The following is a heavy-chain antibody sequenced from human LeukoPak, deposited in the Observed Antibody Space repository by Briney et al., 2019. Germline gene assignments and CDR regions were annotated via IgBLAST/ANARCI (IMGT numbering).Heavy chain of an antibody. CDR3: ARMIGLGEVSPYFDY. J-gene: IGHJ4*02. CDR1: GYSFTTYW. Sequence: GESLKISCKGSGYSFTTYWIAWVRQVRGQGLEWMGIIHPRDSDIRYNPPFQGQVTISADKSISTAYLQWNSLKASDTAIYYCARMIGLGEVSPYFDYWGQGSLVTVSS. CDR2: IHPRDSDI. D-gene: IGHD3-16*02. V-gene: IGHV5-51*01.